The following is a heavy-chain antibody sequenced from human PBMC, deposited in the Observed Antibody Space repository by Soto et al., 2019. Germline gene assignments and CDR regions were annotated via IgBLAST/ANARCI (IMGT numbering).Heavy chain of an antibody. D-gene: IGHD6-13*01. CDR3: ARDPRSSSWRWDYYYYGIDV. Sequence: QVQLVQSGAEVKKPGSSVKVSCKASGGTFSSYAISWVRQAPGQGLEWMGGIIPIFGTANYAQKFQGRVTITADKSTSTAYMELSSLRSEDTAVYYCARDPRSSSWRWDYYYYGIDVWGQGTTVTVSS. V-gene: IGHV1-69*06. CDR2: IIPIFGTA. J-gene: IGHJ6*02. CDR1: GGTFSSYA.